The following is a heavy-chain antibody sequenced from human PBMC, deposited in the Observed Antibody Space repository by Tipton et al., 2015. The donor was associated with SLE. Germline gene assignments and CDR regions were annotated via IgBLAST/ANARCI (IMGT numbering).Heavy chain of an antibody. J-gene: IGHJ3*02. CDR3: ARGVQLSPRACDI. V-gene: IGHV4-34*01. Sequence: LRLSCAVYGGSFSGYYWSWIRQPPGKGLEWIGEINHSGSTNYNPPLKSRVTISVDTSKNQFSLKLSSVTAADTAVYYCARGVQLSPRACDIWGQGTMVTVSS. D-gene: IGHD2-2*01. CDR1: GGSFSGYY. CDR2: INHSGST.